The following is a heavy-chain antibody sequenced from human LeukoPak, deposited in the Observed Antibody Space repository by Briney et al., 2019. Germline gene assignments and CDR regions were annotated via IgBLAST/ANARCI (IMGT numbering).Heavy chain of an antibody. CDR2: ISYDGSNK. Sequence: GGSLRLSCAASGFTFSSYAMHWVRQAPGKGLEWVAVISYDGSNKYYADSVKGRFTISRDNSKNTLYLQMNSLRAEDTAVYYCARDPFNYYDSSGYGDYWGQGTLVTVSS. J-gene: IGHJ4*02. V-gene: IGHV3-30-3*01. D-gene: IGHD3-22*01. CDR1: GFTFSSYA. CDR3: ARDPFNYYDSSGYGDY.